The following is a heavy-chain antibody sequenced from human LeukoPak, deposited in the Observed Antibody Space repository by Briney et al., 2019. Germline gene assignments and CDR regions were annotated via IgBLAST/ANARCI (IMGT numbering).Heavy chain of an antibody. D-gene: IGHD2-2*03. CDR2: ISYDGSQK. Sequence: PGGSLRLSCAASGFTFSSSAMHWVRQAPGKGLEWVAVISYDGSQKYDADSVKGRFTVSRDNSNNTVYLQMNSLRAEDTAVYYCARVDVFYAFDIWGQGTMVTVSS. CDR1: GFTFSSSA. J-gene: IGHJ3*02. V-gene: IGHV3-30*04. CDR3: ARVDVFYAFDI.